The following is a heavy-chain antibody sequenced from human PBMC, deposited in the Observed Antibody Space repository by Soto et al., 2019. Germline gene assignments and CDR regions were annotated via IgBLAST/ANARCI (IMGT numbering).Heavy chain of an antibody. CDR3: ARDGKKLLWFGELLGWFDP. D-gene: IGHD3-10*01. Sequence: GASVKVSCKASGYTFTGYYMHWVRQAPGQGLEWMGWINPNSGGTNSAQKFQGRVTMTRDTSISTAYMELSRLRSDDTAVYYCARDGKKLLWFGELLGWFDPWGQGTLVTVSS. CDR2: INPNSGGT. CDR1: GYTFTGYY. V-gene: IGHV1-2*02. J-gene: IGHJ5*02.